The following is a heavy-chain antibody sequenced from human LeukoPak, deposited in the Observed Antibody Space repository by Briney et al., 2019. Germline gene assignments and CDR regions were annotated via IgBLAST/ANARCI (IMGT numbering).Heavy chain of an antibody. Sequence: ASVKVSCKASGYTFTSYDINWVRQATGQGLEWMGWMNPNSGNTGYAQKFQGRVTMTRNTSISTAYMEVSSLRSEDTAVYYCAREGTDGSGSYYNGWFDPWGQGTLVTVSS. CDR1: GYTFTSYD. J-gene: IGHJ5*02. CDR2: MNPNSGNT. D-gene: IGHD3-10*01. CDR3: AREGTDGSGSYYNGWFDP. V-gene: IGHV1-8*01.